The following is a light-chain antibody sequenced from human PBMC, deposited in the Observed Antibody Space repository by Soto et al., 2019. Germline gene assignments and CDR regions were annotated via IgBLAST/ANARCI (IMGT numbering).Light chain of an antibody. CDR2: NNR. CDR1: NIGSKS. CDR3: AAWDDSLNSVV. Sequence: ELTQPPSVSVAPGQTARITCGGNNIGSKSVHWYQQLPGTAPKLLIYNNRQRPSGVPDRFSGSKSGTSASLAISGLQSEDDADYYCAAWDDSLNSVVFGGGTKVTVL. J-gene: IGLJ2*01. V-gene: IGLV1-44*01.